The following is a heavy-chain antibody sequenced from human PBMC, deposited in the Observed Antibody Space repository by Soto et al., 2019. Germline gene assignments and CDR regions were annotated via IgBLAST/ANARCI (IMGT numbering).Heavy chain of an antibody. D-gene: IGHD6-6*01. CDR1: GYSFTSYW. CDR3: ARVRSIAAPMDV. V-gene: IGHV5-10-1*01. CDR2: IDPSDSYT. J-gene: IGHJ6*02. Sequence: GEALKLSCKGSGYSFTSYWISWVRQMPGKGLEWMGRIDPSDSYTNYSPSFQGHVTISADKSISTAYLQWSSLKASDTAMYYCARVRSIAAPMDVWGQGTTVTSP.